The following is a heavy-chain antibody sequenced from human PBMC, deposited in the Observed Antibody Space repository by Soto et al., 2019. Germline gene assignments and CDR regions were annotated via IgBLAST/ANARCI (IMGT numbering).Heavy chain of an antibody. J-gene: IGHJ4*02. CDR3: TTTCDYVPMGYFDY. CDR1: GFTFSNAW. V-gene: IGHV3-15*01. D-gene: IGHD4-17*01. Sequence: EVQLVESGGGLVKPGGSLRLSCAASGFTFSNAWMSWVRQAPGKGLEWVGRIKSKTDGGTTDYAAPVKGRFTISRDDSKNTLYLQMNSLKTEDTAVYYCTTTCDYVPMGYFDYWGQGTLVTVSS. CDR2: IKSKTDGGTT.